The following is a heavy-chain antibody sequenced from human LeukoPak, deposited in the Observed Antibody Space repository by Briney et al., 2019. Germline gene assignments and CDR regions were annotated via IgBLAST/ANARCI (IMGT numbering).Heavy chain of an antibody. D-gene: IGHD6-19*01. Sequence: PGGSLRLSCAASGFTFSSYAMHWVRQAPGKGLEWVAVISYDGSNKYYADSVKGRFTISRDNSKNTLYLQMNSLRAEDTAVYYCAREYSSGWYVLDYWGQGTLVTVSS. V-gene: IGHV3-30-3*01. CDR2: ISYDGSNK. CDR1: GFTFSSYA. J-gene: IGHJ4*02. CDR3: AREYSSGWYVLDY.